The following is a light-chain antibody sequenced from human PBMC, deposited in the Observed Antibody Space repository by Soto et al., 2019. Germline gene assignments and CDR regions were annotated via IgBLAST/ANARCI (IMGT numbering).Light chain of an antibody. CDR3: MQGTHWHPIT. CDR1: QSLVYSDGNTY. J-gene: IGKJ5*01. Sequence: DAVVTQSTLSLPVTLGQPSSISCRSSQSLVYSDGNTYLNCLQQRPGQNPRRIIXKLSNRDSGVPDRFSGSGSGTDFTLKISRVEDDDVGANYCMQGTHWHPITFGQGTRLEIK. CDR2: KLS. V-gene: IGKV2-30*01.